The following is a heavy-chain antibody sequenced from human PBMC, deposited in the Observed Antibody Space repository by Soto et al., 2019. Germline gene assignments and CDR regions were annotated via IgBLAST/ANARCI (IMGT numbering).Heavy chain of an antibody. CDR2: IYYSGST. CDR3: ARDGGWLQLGY. CDR1: GGSVSSGSYY. J-gene: IGHJ4*02. D-gene: IGHD5-12*01. V-gene: IGHV4-61*01. Sequence: QVQLQESGPGLVKPSETLSLTCTVSGGSVSSGSYYWSWIRQPPGKGLEWIGYIYYSGSTNYNPSLTSRVTISVDTSKNQFSLKLSSVTAADTAVYYCARDGGWLQLGYWGQGTLVTVSS.